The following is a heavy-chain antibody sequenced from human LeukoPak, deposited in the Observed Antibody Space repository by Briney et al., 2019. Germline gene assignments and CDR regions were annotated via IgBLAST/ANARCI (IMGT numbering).Heavy chain of an antibody. J-gene: IGHJ4*02. V-gene: IGHV4-4*07. CDR1: GGSISGYC. Sequence: SETLSLTCTVSGGSISGYCWSWIRQPAGKGLEWIGRIYNIGSPNYNPSLKSRVAISVDTSKNQFSLKLSSVTAADSAVYYCARGLRADTGYDDGEDHWGQGTLVTVSS. CDR3: ARGLRADTGYDDGEDH. D-gene: IGHD5-12*01. CDR2: IYNIGSP.